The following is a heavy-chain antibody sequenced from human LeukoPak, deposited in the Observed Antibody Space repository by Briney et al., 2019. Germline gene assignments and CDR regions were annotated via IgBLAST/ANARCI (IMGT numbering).Heavy chain of an antibody. J-gene: IGHJ4*02. CDR3: ARGLQEWERRRDY. D-gene: IGHD1-26*01. Sequence: PGGSLRLSCAASGFTFSSYSMNWVRQAPGKGLEWVSSISSSSSYIYYADSVKGRFTISRDNAKNSLYLQMNSLRAEDTAVYYCARGLQEWERRRDYWGQGTLVTVSS. V-gene: IGHV3-21*01. CDR1: GFTFSSYS. CDR2: ISSSSSYI.